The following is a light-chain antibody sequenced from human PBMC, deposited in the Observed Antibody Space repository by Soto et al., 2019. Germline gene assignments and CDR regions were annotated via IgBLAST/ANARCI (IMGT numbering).Light chain of an antibody. V-gene: IGKV3-20*01. CDR3: QQYGSSGYT. CDR2: GAS. CDR1: QSVSSSY. Sequence: EIMLTQSPGTLSLSPGERATLSCRASQSVSSSYLTWYQQKPGQAPRLLIYGASSRATGIPDRFSGSGSGIDXXXXXXRLEPEDFAVYYCQQYGSSGYTFGQGTKLEIK. J-gene: IGKJ2*01.